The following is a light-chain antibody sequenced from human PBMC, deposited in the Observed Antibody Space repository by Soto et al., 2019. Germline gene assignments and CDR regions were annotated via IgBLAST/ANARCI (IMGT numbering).Light chain of an antibody. CDR2: TNS. CDR1: SSNIGCSS. CDR3: AAWDYSLSAYV. Sequence: QSVLTQPPSASGTPGQRVTISCSGSSSNIGCSSVNWYQHHPGTATELLIYTNSRRPSGVPDRFSGSKSGTSASLTISGPQSEDEAFYYCAAWDYSLSAYVFGTGTKVTVL. V-gene: IGLV1-44*01. J-gene: IGLJ1*01.